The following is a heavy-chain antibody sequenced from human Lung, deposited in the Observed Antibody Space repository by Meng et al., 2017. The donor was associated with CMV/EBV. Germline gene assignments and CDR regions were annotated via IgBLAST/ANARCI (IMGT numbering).Heavy chain of an antibody. CDR1: GYTFSDYC. J-gene: IGHJ6*02. Sequence: SGYTFSDYCSHWVRQAPGQGLEWMGRINPKTGGRTYAEKFQGRVTMTRDTSITTAYMDLSSLRFDDTAIYYCARGDITIIVSDGLDVWGQGTMVTVSS. V-gene: IGHV1-2*06. D-gene: IGHD5-24*01. CDR3: ARGDITIIVSDGLDV. CDR2: INPKTGGR.